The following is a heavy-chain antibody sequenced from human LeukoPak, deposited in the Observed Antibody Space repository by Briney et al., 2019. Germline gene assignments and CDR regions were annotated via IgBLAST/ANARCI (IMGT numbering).Heavy chain of an antibody. Sequence: GGSLRLSCAASGFTFSSDSMNWVRQAPGKGLEWVSYISSSRSTIYYADSVKGRFTISRDNAKNSLYLQMNSLRDEDTAVYYCARTFGDYPYYYYYMDVWGKGTTVTASS. CDR3: ARTFGDYPYYYYYMDV. CDR1: GFTFSSDS. CDR2: ISSSRSTI. V-gene: IGHV3-48*02. D-gene: IGHD4-17*01. J-gene: IGHJ6*03.